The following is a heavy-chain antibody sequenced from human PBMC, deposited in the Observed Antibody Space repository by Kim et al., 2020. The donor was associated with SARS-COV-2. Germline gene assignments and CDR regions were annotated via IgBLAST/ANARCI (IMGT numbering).Heavy chain of an antibody. CDR1: GGSFSGYY. V-gene: IGHV4-34*01. D-gene: IGHD2-2*01. J-gene: IGHJ3*02. CDR3: ARTPRWQYNIVVVPAAAFDI. CDR2: INHSGST. Sequence: SETLSLTCAVYGGSFSGYYWSWIRQPPGKGLEWIGEINHSGSTNYNPSLKSRVTISVDTSKNQFSLKLSSVTAADTAVYYCARTPRWQYNIVVVPAAAFDIWGQGTMVTVSS.